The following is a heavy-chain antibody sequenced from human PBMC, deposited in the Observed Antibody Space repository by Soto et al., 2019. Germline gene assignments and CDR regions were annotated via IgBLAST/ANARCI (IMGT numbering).Heavy chain of an antibody. CDR2: IWYDGSNK. CDR1: GFTFSSYG. D-gene: IGHD3-16*01. J-gene: IGHJ6*02. Sequence: GGSLRLSCAASGFTFSSYGMHWVRQAPGKGLEWVAVIWYDGSNKYYADSVKGRFTISRDNSKNTLYLQMNSLRAEDTAVYYCARDPGGACLYYYYYYGMDVWGQGTTVTVSS. V-gene: IGHV3-33*01. CDR3: ARDPGGACLYYYYYYGMDV.